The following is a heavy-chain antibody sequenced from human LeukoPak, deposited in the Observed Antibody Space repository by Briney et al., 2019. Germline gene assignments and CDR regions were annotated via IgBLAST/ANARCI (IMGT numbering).Heavy chain of an antibody. J-gene: IGHJ4*02. CDR3: ARISGWYFGY. D-gene: IGHD6-19*01. CDR2: IKQDGSEK. Sequence: GGSLRLSCAASGFPFVTYGMSWVRPAPGKGLEGVANIKQDGSEKYYVDSVKGRFTISRDNAKNSLYLQMNSLRAEDTAVYYCARISGWYFGYWGQGTLVTVSS. CDR1: GFPFVTYG. V-gene: IGHV3-7*01.